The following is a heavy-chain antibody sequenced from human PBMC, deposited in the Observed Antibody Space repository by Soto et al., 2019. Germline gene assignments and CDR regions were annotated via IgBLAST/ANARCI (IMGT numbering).Heavy chain of an antibody. CDR3: ARDPPKSYGSGKGDY. Sequence: QVQLVQSGAEVKMPGASVRVSCKAAGYTFTNYGFSWVRQAPGQGLQWVGWISAYNGDTKYAQRFQGRVTLTTDTSMTTAYMELRSLRSDDTAVYYCARDPPKSYGSGKGDYWGQGTPVTVSS. J-gene: IGHJ4*02. CDR1: GYTFTNYG. CDR2: ISAYNGDT. D-gene: IGHD3-10*01. V-gene: IGHV1-18*01.